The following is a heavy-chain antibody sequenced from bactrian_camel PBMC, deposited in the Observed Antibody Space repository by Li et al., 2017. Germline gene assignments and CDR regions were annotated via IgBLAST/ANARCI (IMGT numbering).Heavy chain of an antibody. Sequence: HVQLVESGGGLVQPGGSLRLSCAASGFTFSSAPMSWVRQAPGKGLEWVSGIYRDGSKTDYADSVIGRFTVSRDNAKNTLYLQLNSLKTDDTAMYYCASMSSDYWGQGTQVTVS. CDR3: ASMSSDY. D-gene: IGHD3*01. CDR1: GFTFSSAP. V-gene: IGHV3S7*01. CDR2: IYRDGSKT. J-gene: IGHJ4*01.